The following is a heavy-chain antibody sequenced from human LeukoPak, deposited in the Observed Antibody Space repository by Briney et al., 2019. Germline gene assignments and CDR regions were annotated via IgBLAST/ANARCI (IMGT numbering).Heavy chain of an antibody. CDR1: GFTFSNAW. J-gene: IGHJ4*02. CDR3: TTDLPYSTLPDY. D-gene: IGHD6-13*01. Sequence: GGSLRLSCAASGFTFSNAWMSWVRQAPGKGLEWVGRIKSKTDGGTTDYAAPVKGRFTISRDDSKNTLYLQMNSLKTEDTAVYYCTTDLPYSTLPDYWGQGTLVTVFS. CDR2: IKSKTDGGTT. V-gene: IGHV3-15*01.